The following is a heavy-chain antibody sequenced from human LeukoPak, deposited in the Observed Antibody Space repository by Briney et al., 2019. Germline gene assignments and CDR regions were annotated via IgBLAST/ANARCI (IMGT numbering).Heavy chain of an antibody. CDR2: MYHSGST. D-gene: IGHD6-13*01. J-gene: IGHJ3*02. V-gene: IGHV4-38-2*02. Sequence: PSETLSLTCTVSGYSISSGYYWGWIRPPPGKGLEWIGSMYHSGSTYYNPSLKSRVTISVDTSKNQFSLKLSSVTAADTAVYYCASVAEGQLVLFSAFDIWGQGTMVTVSS. CDR3: ASVAEGQLVLFSAFDI. CDR1: GYSISSGYY.